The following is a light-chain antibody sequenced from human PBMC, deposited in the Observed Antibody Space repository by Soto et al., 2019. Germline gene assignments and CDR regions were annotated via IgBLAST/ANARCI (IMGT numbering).Light chain of an antibody. CDR3: QQYGRT. CDR2: GAS. CDR1: QSVISAY. V-gene: IGKV3-20*01. J-gene: IGKJ2*01. Sequence: EIVLTQSPGTLSLSPGERATLSCRASQSVISAYLTWYQQKPGQAPRLLIYGASSRATGIPDRFSGSGSGTDFILTITSLEPEDFAVYYCQQYGRTFGQGTKLEIK.